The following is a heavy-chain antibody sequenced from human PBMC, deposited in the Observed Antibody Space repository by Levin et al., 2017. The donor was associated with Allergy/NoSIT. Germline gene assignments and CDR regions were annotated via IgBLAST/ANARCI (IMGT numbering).Heavy chain of an antibody. V-gene: IGHV1-3*01. CDR3: ARIMVQGALFRSAWDY. J-gene: IGHJ4*02. D-gene: IGHD3-10*01. Sequence: GESLKISCKASGYTFTSYAMHWVRQAPGQRLEWMGWINAGNGNTKYSQKFQGRVTITRDTSASTAYMELSSLRSEDTAVYYCARIMVQGALFRSAWDYWGQGTLVTVSS. CDR2: INAGNGNT. CDR1: GYTFTSYA.